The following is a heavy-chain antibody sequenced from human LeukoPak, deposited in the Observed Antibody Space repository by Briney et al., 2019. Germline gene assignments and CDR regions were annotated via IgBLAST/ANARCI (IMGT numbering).Heavy chain of an antibody. V-gene: IGHV3-21*04. CDR3: ARAGTIFGVVIEFDFDY. CDR1: GFTFSSFS. CDR2: ISSSSSYI. J-gene: IGHJ4*02. Sequence: GGSLRLSCAASGFTFSSFSMNWVRQAPVKGLEWVSSISSSSSYIYYADSVKGRFTISRENAKNSLYLQMNSLRAEDTAVYYCARAGTIFGVVIEFDFDYWGQGTLVTVSS. D-gene: IGHD3-3*01.